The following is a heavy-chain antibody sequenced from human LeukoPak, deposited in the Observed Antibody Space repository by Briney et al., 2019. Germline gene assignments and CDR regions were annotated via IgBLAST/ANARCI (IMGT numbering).Heavy chain of an antibody. CDR1: GYTFTSYG. J-gene: IGHJ5*02. CDR3: ARDGHSSDFWSGYYGGAGLWFDP. Sequence: GASVKVSCKASGYTFTSYGISWVRQAPGQGLEWMGWISAYNGNTNYAQKFQGRVTITRNTSISTAYMELSSLRSEDTAVYYCARDGHSSDFWSGYYGGAGLWFDPWGQGTLVTVSS. D-gene: IGHD3-3*01. CDR2: ISAYNGNT. V-gene: IGHV1-18*01.